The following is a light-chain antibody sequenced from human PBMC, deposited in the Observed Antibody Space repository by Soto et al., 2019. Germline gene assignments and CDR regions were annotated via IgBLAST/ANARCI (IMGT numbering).Light chain of an antibody. CDR2: DAS. V-gene: IGKV1-33*01. Sequence: DIQMTQSPSSLSASVGYRVTITWQASQNINNYLNWYQQKPGRAPKLLIYDASNLEAGVPSRFRGSGSGTDFTFTISRLQPEDIATYYCQQYENLPTFGQGTRLEIK. CDR3: QQYENLPT. J-gene: IGKJ5*01. CDR1: QNINNY.